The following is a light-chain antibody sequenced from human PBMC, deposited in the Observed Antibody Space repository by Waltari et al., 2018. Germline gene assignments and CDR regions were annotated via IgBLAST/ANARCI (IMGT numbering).Light chain of an antibody. CDR2: GAS. J-gene: IGKJ2*01. Sequence: EIVMTQSPATLSVSPGERATLSCRASQSISNNLAWYQQKPGQAPRLLVYGASTRATGIPARFSGSGSGTEFTLTIGSLQSEDFAVYYCQQYYNWPQTFGQGTKLEIK. CDR1: QSISNN. V-gene: IGKV3-15*01. CDR3: QQYYNWPQT.